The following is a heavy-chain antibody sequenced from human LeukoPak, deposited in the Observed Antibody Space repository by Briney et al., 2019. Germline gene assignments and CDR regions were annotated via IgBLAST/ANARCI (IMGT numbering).Heavy chain of an antibody. CDR1: GGSISSSD. D-gene: IGHD1-14*01. CDR3: AKHRNLSSFDH. Sequence: PSETLSLTCSVSGGSISSSDWSWTRQPPGKGLEWIGYIYYSVTNNYNTSLKSRATISVDTSTNQCSLKLSSVTAADTAVFYCAKHRNLSSFDHWGQGTLVTVSS. J-gene: IGHJ4*02. CDR2: IYYSVTN. V-gene: IGHV4-59*01.